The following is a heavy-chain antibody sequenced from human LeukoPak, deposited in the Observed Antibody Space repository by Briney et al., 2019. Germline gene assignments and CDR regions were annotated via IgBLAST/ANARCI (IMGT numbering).Heavy chain of an antibody. CDR1: GFTFSDYY. CDR2: ISDLSNNR. J-gene: IGHJ4*02. CDR3: ARDLRGPAAMFGTIDY. D-gene: IGHD2-2*01. Sequence: GGSLRLSCAASGFTFSDYYMSWIRQAPGKGLEWLSYISDLSNNRYYADTVKGRFIIPRDDAKNSVYLQMSSLRSDDTAVYYCARDLRGPAAMFGTIDYWGQGTLVTVSS. V-gene: IGHV3-11*01.